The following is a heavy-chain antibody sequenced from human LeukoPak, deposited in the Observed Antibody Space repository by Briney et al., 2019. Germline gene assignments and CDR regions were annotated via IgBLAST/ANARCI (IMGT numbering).Heavy chain of an antibody. CDR2: IYHSGST. CDR3: ASAPGAAAGTGAFDI. CDR1: GYSISSGYY. Sequence: SETLSLTCAVSGYSISSGYYWGWIRQPPGKGLEWIGSIYHSGSTYYNPSLKSRVTIPVDTSKNQFSLKLSSVTAADTAVYYCASAPGAAAGTGAFDIWGQGTMVTVSS. D-gene: IGHD6-13*01. V-gene: IGHV4-38-2*01. J-gene: IGHJ3*02.